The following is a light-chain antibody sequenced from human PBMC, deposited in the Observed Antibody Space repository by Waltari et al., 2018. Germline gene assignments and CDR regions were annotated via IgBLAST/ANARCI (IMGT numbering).Light chain of an antibody. V-gene: IGLV2-14*01. CDR1: SSDVGGYNY. CDR2: AVS. CDR3: SSYTSSSTLV. Sequence: QSALTQPASVSGSPGQSITISCTGTSSDVGGYNYVSWYQQHPGKAPKLMLYAVSKRPSGVSNRFSGYKSGNTASLTISGLQAEDEAEYYCSSYTSSSTLVFGGGTKLTVL. J-gene: IGLJ3*02.